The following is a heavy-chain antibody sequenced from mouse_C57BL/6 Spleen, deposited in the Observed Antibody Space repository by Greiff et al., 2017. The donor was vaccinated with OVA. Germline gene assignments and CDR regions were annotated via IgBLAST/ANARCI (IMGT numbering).Heavy chain of an antibody. J-gene: IGHJ2*01. CDR1: GYTFTSYW. CDR3: ARFGSNLYYFDY. D-gene: IGHD2-5*01. Sequence: QVQLQQPGAELVMPGASVKLSCKASGYTFTSYWMHWVKQRPGQGLEWIGEIDPSDSYTNYNQKFKGKSTLTVDKSSSTAYMQLSSLTSEDSAVYYCARFGSNLYYFDYWGQGTTRTVSS. V-gene: IGHV1-69*01. CDR2: IDPSDSYT.